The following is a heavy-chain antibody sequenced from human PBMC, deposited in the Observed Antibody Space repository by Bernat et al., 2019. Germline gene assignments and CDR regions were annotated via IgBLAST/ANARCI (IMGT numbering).Heavy chain of an antibody. CDR1: GFIFSNYG. Sequence: QVQVVESGGGVVLPGRSLRLSCAASGFIFSNYGMNWVRQGPGKGLEWVAVISYDGSGKYYADSVKGRFTISRDNSKNMLYLQMNSLGAEDTAVYYCAKEGRGWTPDSFAIWGQGTMVTVSS. D-gene: IGHD6-19*01. V-gene: IGHV3-30*18. CDR2: ISYDGSGK. J-gene: IGHJ3*02. CDR3: AKEGRGWTPDSFAI.